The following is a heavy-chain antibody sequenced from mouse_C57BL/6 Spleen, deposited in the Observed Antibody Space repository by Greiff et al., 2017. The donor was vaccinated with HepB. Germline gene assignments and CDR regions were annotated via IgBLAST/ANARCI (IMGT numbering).Heavy chain of an antibody. CDR1: GYTFTSYW. V-gene: IGHV1-55*01. CDR2: IYPGSGST. CDR3: AVEIIATVVPYFDN. J-gene: IGHJ2*01. Sequence: VQLQQPGAELVKPGASVKMSCKASGYTFTSYWITWVKQRPGQGLEWIGDIYPGSGSTNYNEKFKSKATLTVDTSSSTAYMQLSSLTSEDSAVYYCAVEIIATVVPYFDNWGQGTTLTVSS. D-gene: IGHD1-1*01.